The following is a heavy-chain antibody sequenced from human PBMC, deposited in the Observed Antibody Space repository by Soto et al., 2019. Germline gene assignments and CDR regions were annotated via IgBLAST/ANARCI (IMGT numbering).Heavy chain of an antibody. CDR3: ASRVEGLYSGNDRYYFQH. V-gene: IGHV4-39*01. CDR2: IYYSGTS. D-gene: IGHD5-12*01. J-gene: IGHJ1*01. Sequence: IFSSFAMSWVRQAPGKGLEWIGTIYYSGTSYHNPSLKSRVTISVDTSKNQFSLTLTSVTAADTAVYYCASRVEGLYSGNDRYYFQHWGQGTLVTVSS. CDR1: IFSSFA.